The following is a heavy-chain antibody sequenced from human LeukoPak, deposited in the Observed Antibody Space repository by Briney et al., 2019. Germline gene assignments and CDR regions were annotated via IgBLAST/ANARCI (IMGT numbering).Heavy chain of an antibody. CDR1: GFTFSDYY. Sequence: GRSLRLSCAASGFTFSDYYMSWIRQAPGKGLEWVSYISSSGSTIYYADSVKGRFTISRDNAKNSLYLQMNSLRAEDTAVYYCASTDDYGDYSNFDYWGQGTLVTVSS. V-gene: IGHV3-11*04. D-gene: IGHD4-17*01. J-gene: IGHJ4*02. CDR3: ASTDDYGDYSNFDY. CDR2: ISSSGSTI.